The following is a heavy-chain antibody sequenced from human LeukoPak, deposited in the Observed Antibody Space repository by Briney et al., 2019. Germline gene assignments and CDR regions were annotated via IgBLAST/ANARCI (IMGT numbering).Heavy chain of an antibody. CDR1: GFTFSSYG. D-gene: IGHD3-10*01. Sequence: PGGSLRLSCAASGFTFSSYGMHWVRQAPGKGLEWVAFIRYDGSNKYYADSVKGRFTISRDNSKNTLYLQMNSLRAEDTAVYYCAKAGYVYGPGSYYHFDYWGQGTLVTVSS. V-gene: IGHV3-30*02. CDR3: AKAGYVYGPGSYYHFDY. CDR2: IRYDGSNK. J-gene: IGHJ4*02.